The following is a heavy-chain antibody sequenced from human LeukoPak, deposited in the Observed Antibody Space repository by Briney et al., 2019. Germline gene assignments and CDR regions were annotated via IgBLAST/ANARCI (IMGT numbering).Heavy chain of an antibody. Sequence: GGSLRLSCAASGFTFSDYYMSWIRQAPGKGLEWVSYISSSGSTIYYADSVKGRFTISRDNAKDSLYLQMNSLRAEDAAVYYCARVQPHYYDSSGYPPDYWGQGTLVTVSS. V-gene: IGHV3-11*01. CDR1: GFTFSDYY. J-gene: IGHJ4*02. CDR2: ISSSGSTI. CDR3: ARVQPHYYDSSGYPPDY. D-gene: IGHD3-22*01.